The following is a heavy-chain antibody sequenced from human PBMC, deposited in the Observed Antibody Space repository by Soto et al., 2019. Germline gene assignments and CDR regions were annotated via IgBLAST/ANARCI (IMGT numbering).Heavy chain of an antibody. CDR3: ARGRAGYCSGGSCYSEYFQH. D-gene: IGHD2-15*01. CDR2: MNPNSGNT. V-gene: IGHV1-8*01. CDR1: GYTFTSYD. Sequence: ASVKVSCKASGYTFTSYDINWVRQATGQGLEWMGWMNPNSGNTGYAQKFQGRVTMTRNTSISTAYMELSSLRSEDTAVYYCARGRAGYCSGGSCYSEYFQHWGQGTLVTVSS. J-gene: IGHJ1*01.